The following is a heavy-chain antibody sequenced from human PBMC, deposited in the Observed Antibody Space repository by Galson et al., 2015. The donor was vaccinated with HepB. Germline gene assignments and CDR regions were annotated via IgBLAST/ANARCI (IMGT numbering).Heavy chain of an antibody. D-gene: IGHD3-10*01. CDR3: ASKGYGSGSYFVGY. CDR2: ISYDGSNK. Sequence: SLRLSCAASGFTFSSYAMHWVRQAPGKGLEWVAVISYDGSNKYYADSVKGRFTISRDNSKNTLYLQMNSLRAEDTAVYYCASKGYGSGSYFVGYWGQGTLVTVSS. J-gene: IGHJ4*02. V-gene: IGHV3-30*14. CDR1: GFTFSSYA.